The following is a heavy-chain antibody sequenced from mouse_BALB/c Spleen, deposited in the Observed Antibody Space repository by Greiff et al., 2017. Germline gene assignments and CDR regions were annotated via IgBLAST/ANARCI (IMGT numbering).Heavy chain of an antibody. CDR3: TQGDPELGGIAY. D-gene: IGHD1-1*02. J-gene: IGHJ3*01. V-gene: IGHV8-12*01. CDR2: IYCDDDK. Sequence: QVTLKESGPGLLQPSQTLSLTCSFSGFSLSTSGMGVSWIRQPSGHGLVWLAHIYCDDDKRYNPSLKSRLTISKDTSRNQVFLKITSVNTADTATYYCTQGDPELGGIAYWGQGTLVTVSA. CDR1: GFSLSTSGMG.